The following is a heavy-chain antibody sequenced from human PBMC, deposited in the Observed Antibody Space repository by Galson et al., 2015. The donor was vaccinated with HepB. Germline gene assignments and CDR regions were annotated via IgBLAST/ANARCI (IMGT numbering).Heavy chain of an antibody. CDR1: GFAFSDYG. CDR3: ARGGFCAGTSCYQGDY. CDR2: ITGSGDTT. Sequence: SLRLSCATSGFAFSDYGMSWVRQAPGKGLEWVSAITGSGDTTYYADSVMGRFTISRDNSKTTLYLQVSSPRVEDTAVYYCARGGFCAGTSCYQGDYWGQGTLVTVSS. V-gene: IGHV3-23*01. D-gene: IGHD2-2*01. J-gene: IGHJ4*02.